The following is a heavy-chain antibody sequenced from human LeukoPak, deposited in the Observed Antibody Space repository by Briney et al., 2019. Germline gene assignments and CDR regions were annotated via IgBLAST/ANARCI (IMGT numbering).Heavy chain of an antibody. CDR1: GYTLTELS. J-gene: IGHJ2*01. V-gene: IGHV1-24*01. Sequence: ASVKVSCKVSGYTLTELSMHWVRQAPGKGLEWMGGFDPEDGETIYAQKFQGRVTMTEDTSTDTAFMELSSLRSEDTAVYYCATLTTVVTPDWYFDLWGRGTLVTVSS. D-gene: IGHD4-23*01. CDR3: ATLTTVVTPDWYFDL. CDR2: FDPEDGET.